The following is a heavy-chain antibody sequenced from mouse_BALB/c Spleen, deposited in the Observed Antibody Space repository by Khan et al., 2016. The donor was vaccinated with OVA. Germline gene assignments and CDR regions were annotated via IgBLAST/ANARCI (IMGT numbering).Heavy chain of an antibody. CDR3: ARQPYYHYNIMDY. J-gene: IGHJ4*01. V-gene: IGHV2-6-1*01. D-gene: IGHD2-10*01. CDR1: GFSLTNYG. Sequence: VQLQESGPGLVAPSQSLSITCTISGFSLTNYGVHWVRQPPGKGLEWLVVIWTDGNTAYNSALRSRLIISKDNSKSQVFLKMNSLQTDDTAMYFCARQPYYHYNIMDYWGQGTSVTVSA. CDR2: IWTDGNT.